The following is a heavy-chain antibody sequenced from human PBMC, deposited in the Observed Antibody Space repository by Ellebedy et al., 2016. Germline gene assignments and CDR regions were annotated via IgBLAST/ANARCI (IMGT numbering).Heavy chain of an antibody. CDR3: AREIGSILTGYYSPNWFDP. D-gene: IGHD3-9*01. CDR1: GYTFTSYA. Sequence: ASVKVSXXASGYTFTSYAMHWVRQAPGQRLEWMGWINAGNGNTKYSQKFQGRVTITRDTSASTAYMELSSLRSEDTAVYYCAREIGSILTGYYSPNWFDPWGQGTLVTVSS. J-gene: IGHJ5*02. CDR2: INAGNGNT. V-gene: IGHV1-3*01.